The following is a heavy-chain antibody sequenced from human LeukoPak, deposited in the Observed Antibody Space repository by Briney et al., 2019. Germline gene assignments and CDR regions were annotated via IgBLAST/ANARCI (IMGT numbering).Heavy chain of an antibody. D-gene: IGHD3-22*01. J-gene: IGHJ3*02. Sequence: ASVKVSCKASGYTFTSYYMHWVRQAPGQGLEWMGIINPSGGSTSYAQKFQGRVTMTRDTSTGTVYMELSSLRSEDTAVYYCARNYDSSAGTPAFDIWGQGTMVTVSS. V-gene: IGHV1-46*01. CDR3: ARNYDSSAGTPAFDI. CDR1: GYTFTSYY. CDR2: INPSGGST.